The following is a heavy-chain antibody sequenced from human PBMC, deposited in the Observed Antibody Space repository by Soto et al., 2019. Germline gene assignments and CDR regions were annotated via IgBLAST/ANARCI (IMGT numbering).Heavy chain of an antibody. CDR3: ARDLEQQLGQGDDY. V-gene: IGHV4-39*02. D-gene: IGHD6-13*01. J-gene: IGHJ4*02. Sequence: SETLSLTCTVSGGSISSSSYYWGWIRQPPGKGLEWIGSIYYSGSTYYNPSLKSRVTISVDTSKNQFSLKLSSVTAADTAVYYCARDLEQQLGQGDDYWGQGTLVTVSS. CDR2: IYYSGST. CDR1: GGSISSSSYY.